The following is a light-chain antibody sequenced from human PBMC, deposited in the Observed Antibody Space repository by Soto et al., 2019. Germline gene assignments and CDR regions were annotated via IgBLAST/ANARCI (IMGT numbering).Light chain of an antibody. CDR2: WAS. V-gene: IGKV4-1*01. J-gene: IGKJ2*01. Sequence: DIVMTQSPDSLAVSLGERATINCKSSQNILYSSNNNNYLAWYQQKPGQPPRLLIYWASTREFGVPDRCSGSGSGTDFTLTISSLQAEDVAVYYCHQFYSTPYTFGQGTKLEIK. CDR3: HQFYSTPYT. CDR1: QNILYSSNNNNY.